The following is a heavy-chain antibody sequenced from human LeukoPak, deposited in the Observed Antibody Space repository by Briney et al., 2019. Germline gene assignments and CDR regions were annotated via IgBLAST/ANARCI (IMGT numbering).Heavy chain of an antibody. CDR1: GFTFSTYG. V-gene: IGHV3-30*02. Sequence: GGSLRLSCAASGFTFSTYGMHWVRQAPGKGLEWVAFIRYDGTRKSYADSVKGRFTISRDNSKNMLYLQMNSLRVEDTALYYCATYSGSYRDDIFDMWGQGTMVTVSS. CDR2: IRYDGTRK. J-gene: IGHJ3*02. D-gene: IGHD1-26*01. CDR3: ATYSGSYRDDIFDM.